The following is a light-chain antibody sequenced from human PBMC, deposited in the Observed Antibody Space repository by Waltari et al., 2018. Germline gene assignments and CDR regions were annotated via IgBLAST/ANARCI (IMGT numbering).Light chain of an antibody. CDR3: QQYNRYPYT. Sequence: DIQMTQSPSTLSASVGDRVTITCRASQSFSSWLAWYQQKPGKAPKLLIYEASTLESGLPSRFSGSGSGTEFTHTISSLQPDDSATYFCQQYNRYPYTFGQGTKLEIK. CDR1: QSFSSW. J-gene: IGKJ2*01. V-gene: IGKV1-5*03. CDR2: EAS.